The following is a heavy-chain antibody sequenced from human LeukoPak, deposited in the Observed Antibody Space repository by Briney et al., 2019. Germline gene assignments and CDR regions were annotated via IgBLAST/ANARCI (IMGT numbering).Heavy chain of an antibody. Sequence: GGSLRLSCAASGFTFSTYGMHWVRQAPGKGLEWVAVIWYDGRTQFYAESVKGRVAVSRDNSKNTLYLQMKSLRAEDTAVYHCARGEYYHESSGYPNYWGQGTLVTVSS. CDR2: IWYDGRTQ. CDR3: ARGEYYHESSGYPNY. J-gene: IGHJ4*02. CDR1: GFTFSTYG. D-gene: IGHD3-22*01. V-gene: IGHV3-33*01.